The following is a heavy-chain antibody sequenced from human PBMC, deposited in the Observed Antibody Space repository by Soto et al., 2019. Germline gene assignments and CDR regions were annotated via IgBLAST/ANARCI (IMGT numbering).Heavy chain of an antibody. CDR3: ARKGVTSSWYGGGHDN. CDR1: GYPFTSYG. D-gene: IGHD6-13*01. Sequence: AAVKVSCKTSGYPFTSYGISWVRQAPGQGLEWMGWIRPYNGDTNSAQNFQGRVTMTTDTSTSTAYMELRSLRSDDMAVYYCARKGVTSSWYGGGHDNWGQGTLVTVSS. V-gene: IGHV1-18*03. J-gene: IGHJ4*02. CDR2: IRPYNGDT.